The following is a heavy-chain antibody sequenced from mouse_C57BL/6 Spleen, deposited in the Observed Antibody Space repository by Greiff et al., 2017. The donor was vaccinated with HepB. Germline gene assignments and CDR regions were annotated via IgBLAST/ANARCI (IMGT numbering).Heavy chain of an antibody. J-gene: IGHJ4*01. CDR3: ARGYYGNYHYVMDY. CDR2: IYPGDGDT. V-gene: IGHV1-82*01. Sequence: QVQLQQSGPELVKPGASVKISCKASGYAFSSSWMNWVKQRPGKGLEWIGRIYPGDGDTNYNGKFKGKATLTADKSSSTAYMQLSSLTSEDSAVYFCARGYYGNYHYVMDYWGQGTSVTVSS. D-gene: IGHD2-1*01. CDR1: GYAFSSSW.